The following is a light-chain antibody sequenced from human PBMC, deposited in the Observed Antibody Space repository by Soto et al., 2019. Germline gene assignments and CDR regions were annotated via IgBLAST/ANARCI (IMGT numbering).Light chain of an antibody. Sequence: EIVTTQSPATLPVPPAERPTLFCRVSQSVSILLAWYQQKPGQAPRLLIHGPTPRATGIPARFSVSGSGTEFTLTISSLQSEDFAGYYRQQYKNWPRTFGQGTKVDIK. CDR3: QQYKNWPRT. CDR1: QSVSIL. J-gene: IGKJ1*01. V-gene: IGKV3-15*01. CDR2: GPT.